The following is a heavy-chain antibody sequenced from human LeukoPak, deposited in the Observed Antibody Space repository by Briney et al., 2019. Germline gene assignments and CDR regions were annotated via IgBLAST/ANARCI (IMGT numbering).Heavy chain of an antibody. CDR3: ARVLGYDTIGYSYY. J-gene: IGHJ4*02. Sequence: GGSLRLSCAASGFTFSNYWMTWVRQAPGKGLEWVANIKPDGSEKYYVDSVKGRFTISRDNAKNSLYLQMNSLRAEDTAVYYCARVLGYDTIGYSYYWGQGTLVTVSS. CDR2: IKPDGSEK. D-gene: IGHD3-22*01. V-gene: IGHV3-7*01. CDR1: GFTFSNYW.